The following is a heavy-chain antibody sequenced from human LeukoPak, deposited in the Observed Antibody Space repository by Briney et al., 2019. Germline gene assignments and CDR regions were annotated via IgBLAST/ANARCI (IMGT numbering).Heavy chain of an antibody. Sequence: GGSLRLSCAASGFTFSSYSMNWVRQAPEKGLEWVSSISSSSSYIYYADSVKGRFTISRDNAKNSLYLQMNSLRAEDTAVYYCARGRTTYYYDSSGYYDYWGQGTLVTVSS. CDR1: GFTFSSYS. J-gene: IGHJ4*02. CDR3: ARGRTTYYYDSSGYYDY. CDR2: ISSSSSYI. D-gene: IGHD3-22*01. V-gene: IGHV3-21*01.